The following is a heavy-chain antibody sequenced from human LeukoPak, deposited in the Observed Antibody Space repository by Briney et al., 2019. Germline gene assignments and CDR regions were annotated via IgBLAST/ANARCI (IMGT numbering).Heavy chain of an antibody. CDR3: ASHYGSGSYPSLVFDY. J-gene: IGHJ4*02. CDR2: IYYSGST. D-gene: IGHD3-10*01. CDR1: GGSISSYY. Sequence: SETLSLTCTVSGGSISSYYWSWIRQPPGKGLEWIGYIYYSGSTNYNPSLKSRATISVDTSKNQFSLKLSSVSAADTAVYYCASHYGSGSYPSLVFDYWGQGTLVTVSS. V-gene: IGHV4-59*08.